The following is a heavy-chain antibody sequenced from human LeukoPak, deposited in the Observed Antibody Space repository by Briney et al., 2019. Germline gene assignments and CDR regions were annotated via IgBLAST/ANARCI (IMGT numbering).Heavy chain of an antibody. D-gene: IGHD3-22*01. CDR3: ARDGERYYYDSSGYFDY. J-gene: IGHJ4*02. Sequence: GGSLRLSCAASGFTFSSYAMSWVRQAPGKGLEWVSAISGSGGSTYYADSVKGRFTISRDNSKNTLYLQMNSLRAEDTAVYYCARDGERYYYDSSGYFDYWGQGTLVTVSS. V-gene: IGHV3-23*01. CDR1: GFTFSSYA. CDR2: ISGSGGST.